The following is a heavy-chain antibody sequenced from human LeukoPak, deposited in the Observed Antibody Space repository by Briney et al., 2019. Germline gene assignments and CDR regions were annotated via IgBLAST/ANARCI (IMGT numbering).Heavy chain of an antibody. D-gene: IGHD6-19*01. CDR1: GFTFSTFA. CDR2: ISGSGNST. V-gene: IGHV3-23*01. J-gene: IGHJ4*02. CDR3: AKLPVSYSSGWSNFDY. Sequence: GGSLRLSCAASGFTFSTFAMNWVRQAPGKGLEWVSAISGSGNSTYYADSVKGRFTISRDNSKNTLYLQMISLRAEDTAIYYCAKLPVSYSSGWSNFDYWGQGTLVTVSS.